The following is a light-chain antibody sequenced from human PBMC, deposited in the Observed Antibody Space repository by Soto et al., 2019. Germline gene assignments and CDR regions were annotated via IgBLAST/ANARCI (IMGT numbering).Light chain of an antibody. J-gene: IGLJ1*01. Sequence: QSAPTQTAPLSGAPGQSVTISCTGTSRVVGGYNYVSWYQQHPGKAPKLMIYDVSNRPSGVSNRFSGSKSGNTASLTISGLQAEDEADYYCSSYTSSSTRVFGTGTKVTVL. CDR3: SSYTSSSTRV. V-gene: IGLV2-14*01. CDR2: DVS. CDR1: SRVVGGYNY.